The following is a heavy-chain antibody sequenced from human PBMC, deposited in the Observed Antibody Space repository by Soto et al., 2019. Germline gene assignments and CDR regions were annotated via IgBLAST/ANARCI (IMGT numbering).Heavy chain of an antibody. Sequence: PGESLKISCKASGYSFTTYWIDWVRQMPGKGLEWVGIIYPGDSDVKYSPSFQGQVTISVDKSTSTAYLQWSNLKASDTAIYYCARHVSPGHCVSTSCGNYYYGMDVWGQGTTVTVSS. D-gene: IGHD2-2*01. CDR1: GYSFTTYW. V-gene: IGHV5-51*01. J-gene: IGHJ6*02. CDR2: IYPGDSDV. CDR3: ARHVSPGHCVSTSCGNYYYGMDV.